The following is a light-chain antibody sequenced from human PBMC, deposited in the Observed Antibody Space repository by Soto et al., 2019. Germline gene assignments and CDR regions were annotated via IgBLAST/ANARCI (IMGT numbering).Light chain of an antibody. CDR1: QSVSSRY. Sequence: LRPPQDYKTLSPGESTTLSCRASQSVSSRYLAWYQQKPGQSPRLLIYGATSRATGIPDRFSGSGSGTDFTLTISRLEPEDFAVYYCQQYSSLPLTFGGGTKVDIK. CDR3: QQYSSLPLT. V-gene: IGKV3-20*01. CDR2: GAT. J-gene: IGKJ4*01.